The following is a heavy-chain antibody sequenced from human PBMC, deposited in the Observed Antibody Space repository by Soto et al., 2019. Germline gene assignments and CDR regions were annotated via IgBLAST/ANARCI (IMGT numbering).Heavy chain of an antibody. Sequence: QVQLVEAGGGVVQPGRSLRLSCAASGFSLTRSSMHWVRKAPGTGLEWVALISYSGHNTYYADSVQGRFTISRDTSKNTLYLQMSSLRTEDTADYYCGRDSADTYGPIDFWGQGTLVTVSS. CDR2: ISYSGHNT. J-gene: IGHJ4*02. CDR3: GRDSADTYGPIDF. CDR1: GFSLTRSS. V-gene: IGHV3-30-3*01. D-gene: IGHD5-18*01.